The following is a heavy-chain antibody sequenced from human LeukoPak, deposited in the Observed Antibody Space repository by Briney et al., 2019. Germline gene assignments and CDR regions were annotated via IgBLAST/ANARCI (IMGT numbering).Heavy chain of an antibody. CDR1: GFTFSSYA. V-gene: IGHV3-23*01. Sequence: GGSLRLSCAASGFTFSSYAMSWVRQAPGKGLEWVSTISGSGGSTYYEDSVKGRFTISRDNSKNTLYLQMNSLRAEDTAVYYCAKDSTYYYGSGSFPHDYWGQGTLVTVSS. J-gene: IGHJ4*02. CDR2: ISGSGGST. D-gene: IGHD3-10*01. CDR3: AKDSTYYYGSGSFPHDY.